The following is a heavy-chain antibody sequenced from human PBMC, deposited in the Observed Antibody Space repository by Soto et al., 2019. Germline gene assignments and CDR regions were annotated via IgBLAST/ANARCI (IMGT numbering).Heavy chain of an antibody. J-gene: IGHJ3*01. Sequence: ASVKVSCKTSGFTFSNSAVQWVRQARGQRLEWIGWIVVGSGNTNYAQNFQGRLTITRDTSTSTAYMELSSLTYEDTAIYYCAAEVYSHGRCCSFDLWGQGTMVTVSS. CDR1: GFTFSNSA. CDR2: IVVGSGNT. D-gene: IGHD2-15*01. CDR3: AAEVYSHGRCCSFDL. V-gene: IGHV1-58*01.